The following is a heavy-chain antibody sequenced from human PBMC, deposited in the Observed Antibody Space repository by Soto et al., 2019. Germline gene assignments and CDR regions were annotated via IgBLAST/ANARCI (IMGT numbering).Heavy chain of an antibody. CDR1: GFTFSSYA. CDR2: ISSSGSTI. D-gene: IGHD2-21*02. V-gene: IGHV3-48*03. J-gene: IGHJ6*02. Sequence: PGGSLRPSCAASGFTFSSYAMSWVRQAPGKGLEWVSYISSSGSTIYYADSVKGRFTISRDNAKNSLYLQMNSLRAEDTAVYYCASPRVQDCGGDCYYYYGMDVWGQGTTVTVSS. CDR3: ASPRVQDCGGDCYYYYGMDV.